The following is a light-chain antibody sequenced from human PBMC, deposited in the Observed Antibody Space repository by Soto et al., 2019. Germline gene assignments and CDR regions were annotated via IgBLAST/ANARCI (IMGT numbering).Light chain of an antibody. Sequence: EIVMTQSPATLSVSPGERATLSCRASQSVGSNLAWFQQTPGQAPRLLVYGASTRATGVPGRFSGSGSGTEFTLTITSLQSEDVAVYCGQQHNFWPSFGQGTKLEIK. CDR3: QQHNFWPS. CDR2: GAS. V-gene: IGKV3-15*01. J-gene: IGKJ2*01. CDR1: QSVGSN.